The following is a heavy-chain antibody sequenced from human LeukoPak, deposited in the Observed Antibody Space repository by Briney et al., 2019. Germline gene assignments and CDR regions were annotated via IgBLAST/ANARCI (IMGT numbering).Heavy chain of an antibody. Sequence: GASVKVSCKASGYTFTGYYMHWVRQAPGQGLEWMGWINPNSGGTNYAQKFQGRVTMTRDTSISTAYMELSRLRSDDTAVYYCARAPRDIVATINFDYWGQGTLVTVSS. CDR1: GYTFTGYY. J-gene: IGHJ4*02. V-gene: IGHV1-2*02. CDR2: INPNSGGT. CDR3: ARAPRDIVATINFDY. D-gene: IGHD5-12*01.